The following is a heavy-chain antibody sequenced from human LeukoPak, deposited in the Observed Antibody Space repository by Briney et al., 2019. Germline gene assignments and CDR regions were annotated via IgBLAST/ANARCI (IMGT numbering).Heavy chain of an antibody. D-gene: IGHD6-19*01. CDR2: IHGDGSST. J-gene: IGHJ4*02. Sequence: GGSLRLSCAASGFTFSSYWMHWVRQAPGKGLMWVSRIHGDGSSTNYADSVKGRFAVSRDNAKNTLYLQMKSLRAEDTAVYYCARDLGYSSGWPLDNWGQGTLVTVSS. V-gene: IGHV3-74*01. CDR3: ARDLGYSSGWPLDN. CDR1: GFTFSSYW.